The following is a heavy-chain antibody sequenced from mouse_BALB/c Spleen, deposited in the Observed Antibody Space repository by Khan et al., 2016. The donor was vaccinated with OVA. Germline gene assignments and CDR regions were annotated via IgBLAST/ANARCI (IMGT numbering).Heavy chain of an antibody. V-gene: IGHV1-80*01. Sequence: QIQSVQSGAELVRPGSSVKISCKASGYAFSNYLMNWVKQGPGQGLEWIGQIYPGDGNTNYNGKFKDKATLTADNSSTTAYMQLSSLTSEDSAVYFCARSGYDYFAYWGQGTLVTVSA. CDR3: ARSGYDYFAY. CDR2: IYPGDGNT. CDR1: GYAFSNYL. J-gene: IGHJ3*01. D-gene: IGHD2-14*01.